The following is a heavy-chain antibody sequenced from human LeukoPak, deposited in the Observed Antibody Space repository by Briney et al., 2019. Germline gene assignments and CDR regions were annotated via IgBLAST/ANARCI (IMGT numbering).Heavy chain of an antibody. CDR2: IIYDGSNK. CDR1: GFPFSNYD. CDR3: ARGGSYYASGSYFAFDI. Sequence: GSLRLSRSAPGFPFSNYDMPLVRQAPGQGLEGVAGIIYDGSNKYYADSVKGRFTISRDNSKNTLYLQMNSLRPQDTAVYYCARGGSYYASGSYFAFDIWGQGTMVTVSS. J-gene: IGHJ3*02. D-gene: IGHD3-10*01. V-gene: IGHV3-30*03.